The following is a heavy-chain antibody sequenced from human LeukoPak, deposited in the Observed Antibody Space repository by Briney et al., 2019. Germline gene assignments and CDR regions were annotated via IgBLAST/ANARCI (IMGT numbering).Heavy chain of an antibody. J-gene: IGHJ5*02. Sequence: PETLSLTCTVSGYSISSGYYWGWIRPPPGKGLEWIGSIYHSGSTFNNPSLKSRVTISADPSKNQFSLKLSSVTAADTAVYYCAREGGHYDILTGYYVDWFDPWGQGTLVTVSS. CDR1: GYSISSGYY. CDR2: IYHSGST. CDR3: AREGGHYDILTGYYVDWFDP. D-gene: IGHD3-9*01. V-gene: IGHV4-38-2*02.